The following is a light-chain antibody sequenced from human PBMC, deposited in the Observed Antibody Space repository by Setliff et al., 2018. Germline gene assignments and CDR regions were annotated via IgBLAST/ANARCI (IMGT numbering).Light chain of an antibody. CDR2: DVT. V-gene: IGLV2-14*03. J-gene: IGLJ1*01. CDR1: SNDVGSYDL. Sequence: QSVLTQPASVSGSPGQSITISCSGTSNDVGSYDLVSWYQQHPGKAPKLIIYDVTGRPSGVSDRFSGSKSGNTASLTISGLQSADEADYFCGSYTNTFGYVFGSGTKVTVL. CDR3: GSYTNTFGYV.